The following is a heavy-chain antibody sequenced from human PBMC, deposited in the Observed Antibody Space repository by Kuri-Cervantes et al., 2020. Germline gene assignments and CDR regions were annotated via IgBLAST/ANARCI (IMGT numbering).Heavy chain of an antibody. D-gene: IGHD4-17*01. J-gene: IGHJ6*03. Sequence: ESLKISCAVYGGSFSGHYWSWIRQPPGKGLEWIGEINHSGSTNYNPSLKSRVTISVDTSKNQFSLKLSSVTAADTAVYYCAREHFTTTVTTSYYYYMDVWGKGTTVTVSS. CDR3: AREHFTTTVTTSYYYYMDV. V-gene: IGHV4-34*01. CDR1: GGSFSGHY. CDR2: INHSGST.